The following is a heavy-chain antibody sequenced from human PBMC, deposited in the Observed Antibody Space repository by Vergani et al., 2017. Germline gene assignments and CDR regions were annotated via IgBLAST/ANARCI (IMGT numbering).Heavy chain of an antibody. CDR3: ARPHGDILPPDRGRLEY. CDR1: GYTFTNYY. J-gene: IGHJ4*02. V-gene: IGHV1-46*03. Sequence: QVLLVQSGAEVKKPGASVRVSCKTSGYTFTNYYIHWVRQAPGQGLEWMGIINPSGGSTTYAQQFQGRLTMTRDTSTGTVYMDLSNLRSEDTAVYYCARPHGDILPPDRGRLEYWGQGSLVTVAS. CDR2: INPSGGST.